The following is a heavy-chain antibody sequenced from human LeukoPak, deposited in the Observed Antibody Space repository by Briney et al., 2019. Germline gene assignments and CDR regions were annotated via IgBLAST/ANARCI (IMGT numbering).Heavy chain of an antibody. CDR2: IYHSGST. V-gene: IGHV4-30-2*01. CDR3: ARAIFGVVIIVSLDAFDI. Sequence: SETLSLTCTVSGGSISSGGYYWSCILQPPGKGLEWIGYIYHSGSTYYNPSLKSRVTISVDRSKHQFSLKLSSVTAADTAVYYCARAIFGVVIIVSLDAFDIWGQGTMVTVSS. CDR1: GGSISSGGYY. J-gene: IGHJ3*02. D-gene: IGHD3-3*01.